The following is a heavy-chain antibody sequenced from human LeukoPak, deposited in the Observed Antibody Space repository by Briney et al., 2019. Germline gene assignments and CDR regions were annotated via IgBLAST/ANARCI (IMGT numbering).Heavy chain of an antibody. J-gene: IGHJ4*02. CDR2: IYPGDSYI. CDR1: GYSFTSYW. D-gene: IGHD3-22*01. V-gene: IGHV5-51*01. CDR3: ARTYYSDSSGYALDY. Sequence: GESLKISCKGSGYSFTSYWIGWVRQMPGKGLEWMGIIYPGDSYIRFSPSLHGQVTISADKSISTAYLQWSSLKASDTAMYYCARTYYSDSSGYALDYWGQGTLVTVSS.